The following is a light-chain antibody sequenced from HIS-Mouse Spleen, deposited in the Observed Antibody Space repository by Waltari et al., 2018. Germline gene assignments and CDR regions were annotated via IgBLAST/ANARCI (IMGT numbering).Light chain of an antibody. Sequence: DIVMTQSPDSLAVSLGERATINCKSSQSVLYSSNNKNYLAWYQQKPGQPPKLLSYCASTRESGVPDRFSGSGSGTDFTLTISSLQAEDVAVYYCQQYYSTPWTFGQGTKVEIK. CDR3: QQYYSTPWT. J-gene: IGKJ1*01. V-gene: IGKV4-1*01. CDR2: CAS. CDR1: QSVLYSSNNKNY.